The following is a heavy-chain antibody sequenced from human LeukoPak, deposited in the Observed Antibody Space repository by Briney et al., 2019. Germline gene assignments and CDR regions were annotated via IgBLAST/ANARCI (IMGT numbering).Heavy chain of an antibody. CDR2: IYPGDSDT. J-gene: IGHJ4*02. V-gene: IGHV5-51*01. CDR3: ASPSSSYYYGLDY. Sequence: PGESLKISCKGSGYSFTSYWIGWVRQMPGKGLEWMGIIYPGDSDTRYSPSFQGQVTISADKSISTAYLQWSSLKASDTAMYYCASPSSSYYYGLDYWGQGTLVTVSS. D-gene: IGHD3-22*01. CDR1: GYSFTSYW.